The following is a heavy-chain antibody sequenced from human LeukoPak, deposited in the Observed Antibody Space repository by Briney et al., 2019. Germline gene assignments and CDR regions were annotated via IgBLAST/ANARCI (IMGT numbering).Heavy chain of an antibody. CDR3: ARVDNYGGNPPDY. J-gene: IGHJ4*02. Sequence: GGSLRLSCAASGFTFNMYTMHWVRQAPGKGLEWVSSISSSTTYIYYADSVKGRFTISRDNVKNSLSLHMNSLRAEDTAVYYCARVDNYGGNPPDYWGQGTLVTVSS. CDR1: GFTFNMYT. V-gene: IGHV3-21*01. D-gene: IGHD4-23*01. CDR2: ISSSTTYI.